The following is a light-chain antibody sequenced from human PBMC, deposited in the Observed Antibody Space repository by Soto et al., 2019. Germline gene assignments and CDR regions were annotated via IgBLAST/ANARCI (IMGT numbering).Light chain of an antibody. Sequence: DIVMTQSPVSLPVTPGEPASISCRSSQSLLHSNGYNYLDWYLQKPGQSPHLLIYLGSNRASGVPDRFSGSGLGTDFTLNISRMEAADVGVYYCMQALQTPVTFGQGPKLEIK. CDR1: QSLLHSNGYNY. V-gene: IGKV2-28*01. J-gene: IGKJ2*01. CDR3: MQALQTPVT. CDR2: LGS.